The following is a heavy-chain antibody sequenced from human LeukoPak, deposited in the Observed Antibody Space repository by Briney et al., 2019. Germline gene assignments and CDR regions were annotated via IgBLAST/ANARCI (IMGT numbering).Heavy chain of an antibody. D-gene: IGHD3-22*01. J-gene: IGHJ1*01. CDR3: ARGYYDSSDYEYFQH. Sequence: ASVKVSCKASGYTFTGYYMHCVRQAPGQGLEWMGWINPDSGGTNSAQKFQGRVTMTRDTSISTAYMELSRLRSDDTAVYYCARGYYDSSDYEYFQHWGQGTLVTVSS. CDR1: GYTFTGYY. CDR2: INPDSGGT. V-gene: IGHV1-2*02.